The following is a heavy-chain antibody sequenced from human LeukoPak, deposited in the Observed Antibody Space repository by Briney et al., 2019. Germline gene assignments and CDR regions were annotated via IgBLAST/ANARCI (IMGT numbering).Heavy chain of an antibody. V-gene: IGHV3-23*01. J-gene: IGHJ4*02. D-gene: IGHD6-13*01. CDR3: ARGNIAAAGIHY. CDR2: ISGSGGST. Sequence: GGSLRLSCAASGLTFSSYAMSWVRQAPGKGLEWVSAISGSGGSTYYADSVMGRFTISRDNAKNTLYLQMNSVRAEDTAVYYCARGNIAAAGIHYWGQGTLVIVSS. CDR1: GLTFSSYA.